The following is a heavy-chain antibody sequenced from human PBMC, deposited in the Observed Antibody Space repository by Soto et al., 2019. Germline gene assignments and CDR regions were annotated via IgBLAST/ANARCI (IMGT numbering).Heavy chain of an antibody. CDR2: ISGSAGRT. J-gene: IGHJ6*02. Sequence: PGGSLRLSCAASGFTFSNFAMTWVRQAPGKGLEWVPSISGSAGRTDYADSVKGRFTISRDNSKNTLYLQGNSLRADDTAIYYCAKHRGGAYYYGMDVWGQGTTVTV. CDR3: AKHRGGAYYYGMDV. D-gene: IGHD3-10*01. CDR1: GFTFSNFA. V-gene: IGHV3-23*01.